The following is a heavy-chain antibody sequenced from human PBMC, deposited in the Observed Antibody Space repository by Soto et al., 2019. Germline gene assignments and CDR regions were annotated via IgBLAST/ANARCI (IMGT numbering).Heavy chain of an antibody. CDR3: AGAPNGGDGYGGSYFDY. CDR1: GGTFSSYT. CDR2: IIPILGIA. D-gene: IGHD5-12*01. Sequence: QVQLVQSGAEVKKPGSSVKVSCKASGGTFSSYTISWVRQAPGQGLEWMGRIIPILGIANYAQKFQGRVTITADKSTSTAYMEMRSLRCEDTAVYYCAGAPNGGDGYGGSYFDYWGRGTLVTVSS. J-gene: IGHJ4*02. V-gene: IGHV1-69*02.